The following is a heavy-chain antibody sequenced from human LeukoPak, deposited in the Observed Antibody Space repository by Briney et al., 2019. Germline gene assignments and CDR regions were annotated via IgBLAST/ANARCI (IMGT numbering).Heavy chain of an antibody. V-gene: IGHV3-21*01. Sequence: PGRSLRLSCAASGFTFSSYAMSWVRQTPGKGLEWISSINPAGTSTYYADSVKGRFTISRDADKNSLYLQMNSLRVEDTALYYCVRDFSGESGYGGYWGPGTLVTVSS. CDR1: GFTFSSYA. D-gene: IGHD5-12*01. CDR2: INPAGTST. J-gene: IGHJ4*02. CDR3: VRDFSGESGYGGY.